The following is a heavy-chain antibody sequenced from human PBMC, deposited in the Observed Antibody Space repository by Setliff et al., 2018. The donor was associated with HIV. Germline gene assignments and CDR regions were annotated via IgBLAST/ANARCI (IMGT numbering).Heavy chain of an antibody. D-gene: IGHD7-27*01. V-gene: IGHV4-39*01. J-gene: IGHJ6*03. CDR3: ARQAGTYWGFVYYMDV. Sequence: KPSETLSLTCTVSGDSISGRFHWGWIRQPPGKGLEWIAIAHSSGNTYYNPSLESRATIAVDMSKSQVSLNLTSVTAADTAVYYCARQAGTYWGFVYYMDVCGKGTTVTSP. CDR1: GDSISGRFH. CDR2: AHSSGNT.